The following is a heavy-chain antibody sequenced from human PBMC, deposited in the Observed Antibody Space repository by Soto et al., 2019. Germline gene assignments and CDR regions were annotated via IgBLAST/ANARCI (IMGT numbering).Heavy chain of an antibody. D-gene: IGHD6-13*01. V-gene: IGHV1-8*01. CDR1: GYTFTSYD. Sequence: QVQLVQSGAEVKKPGASVKVSCKASGYTFTSYDINWVRQATGQGLEWMGWMNPNSGNTDYAQKFQGRVTMTRNTSIRSAYMELTSLRSEATAVYYCATEIQTLWDSSSWSEVFWFDPCGQGTLVAVAS. J-gene: IGHJ5*02. CDR3: ATEIQTLWDSSSWSEVFWFDP. CDR2: MNPNSGNT.